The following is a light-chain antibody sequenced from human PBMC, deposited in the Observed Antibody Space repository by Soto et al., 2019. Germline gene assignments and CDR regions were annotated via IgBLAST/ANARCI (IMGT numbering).Light chain of an antibody. J-gene: IGLJ1*01. CDR1: SSDVGGYNY. CDR3: SLYTSSTRYV. V-gene: IGLV2-14*01. Sequence: QSLLKHPASVLVSPGQSITISCTGTSSDVGGYNYVSWYQQHPGKAPKLMIYEVSNRPSGVSNRFSGSKSGNTASLTISGLQAEEEADYYCSLYTSSTRYVFGTGTKVTAL. CDR2: EVS.